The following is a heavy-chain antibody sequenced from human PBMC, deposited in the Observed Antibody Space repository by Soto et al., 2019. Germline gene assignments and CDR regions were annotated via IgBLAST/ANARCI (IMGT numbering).Heavy chain of an antibody. CDR3: ARDNDIYDILTGYHPALAALDY. V-gene: IGHV3-21*01. CDR1: GFTFSSYS. D-gene: IGHD3-9*01. Sequence: EVQLVESGGGLVKPGGSLRLSCAASGFTFSSYSMNWVRQAPGKGLEWVSSISSSSSYIYYADSVKGRFTISRDNAKNSLYLQMNSLRAEDTAVYYCARDNDIYDILTGYHPALAALDYWGQGTLVTVSS. CDR2: ISSSSSYI. J-gene: IGHJ4*02.